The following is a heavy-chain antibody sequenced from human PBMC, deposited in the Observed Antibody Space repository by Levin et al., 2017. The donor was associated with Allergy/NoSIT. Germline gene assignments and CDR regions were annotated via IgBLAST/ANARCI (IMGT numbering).Heavy chain of an antibody. J-gene: IGHJ5*02. CDR3: AKDLKSTSVRGRFDP. D-gene: IGHD2-2*01. V-gene: IGHV3-23*01. CDR1: GFTFSSYA. CDR2: ISGSGGST. Sequence: GESLKISCAASGFTFSSYAMSWVRQAPGKGLEWVSAISGSGGSTYYADSVKGRFTISRDNSKNTLYLQMNSLRAEDTAVYYCAKDLKSTSVRGRFDPWGQGTLVTVSS.